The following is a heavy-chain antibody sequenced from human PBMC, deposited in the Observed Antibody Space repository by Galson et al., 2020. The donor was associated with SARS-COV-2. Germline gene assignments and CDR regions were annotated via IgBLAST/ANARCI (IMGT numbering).Heavy chain of an antibody. D-gene: IGHD4-17*01. V-gene: IGHV1-24*01. CDR1: GYTLTELS. J-gene: IGHJ5*02. Sequence: ASVKVSCKVSGYTLTELSMHWVRQAPGKGLEWMGGFDPEDGETIYAQKFQGRVTMTEDTSTDTAYMELSSPRSEDTAVYYCATGPQSHGDPANWFDPWGQGTLVTVSS. CDR3: ATGPQSHGDPANWFDP. CDR2: FDPEDGET.